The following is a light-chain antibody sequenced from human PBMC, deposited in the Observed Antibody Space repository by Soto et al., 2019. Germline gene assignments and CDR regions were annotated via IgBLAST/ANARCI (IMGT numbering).Light chain of an antibody. V-gene: IGKV3-11*01. J-gene: IGKJ5*01. CDR3: QQRSNWPPIT. CDR1: QSVSSY. Sequence: EIVLTHSPATLSLSPLEIASLSCRASQSVSSYLAWYQQKPGQAPRLLIYDASNRATGIPARFSGSGSGTDFTLTISSLEPEDFAVYYCQQRSNWPPITFGQGTRLEIK. CDR2: DAS.